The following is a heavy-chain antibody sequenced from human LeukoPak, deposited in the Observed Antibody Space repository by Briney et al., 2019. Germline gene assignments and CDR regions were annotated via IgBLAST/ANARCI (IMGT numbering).Heavy chain of an antibody. CDR3: ARTTGYSGYDYYDY. V-gene: IGHV1-2*02. J-gene: IGHJ4*02. CDR2: INPNSGGT. Sequence: ASVKVSCKASGYTFTSYDINWVRQATGQGLEWMGWINPNSGGTNYAQKFQGRVTMTRDTSISTAYMELSRLRSDDTAVYYCARTTGYSGYDYYDYWGQGTLVTVSS. D-gene: IGHD5-12*01. CDR1: GYTFTSYD.